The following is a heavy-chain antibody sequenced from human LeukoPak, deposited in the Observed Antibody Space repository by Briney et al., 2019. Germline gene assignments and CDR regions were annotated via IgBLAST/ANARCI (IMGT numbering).Heavy chain of an antibody. CDR3: ATPYTSGWSLYFDN. J-gene: IGHJ4*02. Sequence: SCKASGYTFTSYYMHWVRQAPDKGLEWVAVISHDGGNKYHADSVKGRFTISRDNSKNTLYLQMNGLRAEETAMYYCATPYTSGWSLYFDNWGQGTLVTVSS. V-gene: IGHV3-30-3*01. D-gene: IGHD6-19*01. CDR1: GYTFTSYY. CDR2: ISHDGGNK.